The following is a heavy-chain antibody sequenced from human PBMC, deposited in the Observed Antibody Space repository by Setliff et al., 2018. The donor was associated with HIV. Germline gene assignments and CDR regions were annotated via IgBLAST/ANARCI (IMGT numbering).Heavy chain of an antibody. V-gene: IGHV3-48*01. D-gene: IGHD2-21*01. CDR2: ISGNNDAI. CDR1: GFTFSTYS. CDR3: ARAIAPPSYYYYYMDV. J-gene: IGHJ6*03. Sequence: HPGGSLRLSCAASGFTFSTYSMNWVRQAPGKGLEWVSYISGNNDAIHYADSVKGRFTISRDNANNSLYLQMNSLRAEDTAVYYCARAIAPPSYYYYYMDVWGKGTTVTVSS.